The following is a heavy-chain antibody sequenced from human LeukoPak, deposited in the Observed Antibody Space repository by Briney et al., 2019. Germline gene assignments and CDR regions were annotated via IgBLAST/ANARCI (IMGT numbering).Heavy chain of an antibody. CDR1: GGSFSGYY. J-gene: IGHJ5*02. D-gene: IGHD4-17*01. CDR2: INHSGSI. CDR3: ARGGVPYGDYYWFDP. Sequence: PSETLSLTCAVYGGSFSGYYWSWIHQPPGKGLEWIGEINHSGSINDNPSLKSRVTISVDTSKNQFSLKLSSVTAADTAVYYRARGGVPYGDYYWFDPWGQGTLVTVSS. V-gene: IGHV4-34*01.